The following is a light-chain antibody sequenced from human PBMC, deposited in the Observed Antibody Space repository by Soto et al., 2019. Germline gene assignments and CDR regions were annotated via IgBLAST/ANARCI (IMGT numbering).Light chain of an antibody. CDR1: QTVTST. CDR3: QQYHSWPPRT. Sequence: EIVLTQSPGTLSLSPGERATLSCRASQTVTSTSIAWYQQKPGQAPRLLIYGSSTRAPGIPARFSGSGSGTEFTLTISSLQSEDFAVYYCQQYHSWPPRTFGQGTKVDIK. CDR2: GSS. J-gene: IGKJ1*01. V-gene: IGKV3D-15*01.